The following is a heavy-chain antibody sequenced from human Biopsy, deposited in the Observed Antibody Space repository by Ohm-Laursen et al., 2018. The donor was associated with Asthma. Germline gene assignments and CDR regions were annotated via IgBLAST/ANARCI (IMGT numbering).Heavy chain of an antibody. D-gene: IGHD2-8*01. V-gene: IGHV1-18*04. CDR1: GYSFELNG. CDR3: ARTYCTLNTCHASFDH. J-gene: IGHJ4*02. Sequence: GASVKVSCKASGYSFELNGMSWVRQRPGQGLEWMGWISDYLENPNYAQKFQGRVNMTYDRSTNTAYMELKSLRTDDTAVYFCARTYCTLNTCHASFDHWGQGTLVAVSS. CDR2: ISDYLENP.